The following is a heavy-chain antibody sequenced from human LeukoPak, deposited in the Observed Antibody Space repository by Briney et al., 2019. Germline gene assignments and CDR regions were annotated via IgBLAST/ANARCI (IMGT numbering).Heavy chain of an antibody. J-gene: IGHJ4*02. D-gene: IGHD6-6*01. CDR1: GGSISSGGYY. Sequence: PSETLSLTCTVSGGSISSGGYYWSWIRQHPGKGLEWIGYIYYSGSTYYNPSLKSRVTISVDTSKNQFSLKLSSVTAADTAVYYCARVGGIAARRTNQAFDYWGQGTLVTVSS. CDR2: IYYSGST. V-gene: IGHV4-31*03. CDR3: ARVGGIAARRTNQAFDY.